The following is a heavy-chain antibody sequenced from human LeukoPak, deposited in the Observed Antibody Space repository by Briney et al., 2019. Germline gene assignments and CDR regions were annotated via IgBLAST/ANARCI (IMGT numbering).Heavy chain of an antibody. J-gene: IGHJ6*02. CDR3: ARDRDYDFWSGYPPHYYGMDV. CDR1: GFTFSSYS. Sequence: PGGSLRLSCAASGFTFSSYSMNWVRQAPGKGLEWVSSVSSSSRYIYYADSVKGRFTISRDNAKNSLYLQMNSLRAEDTAVYYCARDRDYDFWSGYPPHYYGMDVWGQGTTVTVSS. D-gene: IGHD3-3*01. V-gene: IGHV3-21*01. CDR2: VSSSSRYI.